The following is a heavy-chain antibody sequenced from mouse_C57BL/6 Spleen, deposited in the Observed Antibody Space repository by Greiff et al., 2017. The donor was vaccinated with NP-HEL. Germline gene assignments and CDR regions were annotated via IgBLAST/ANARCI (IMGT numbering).Heavy chain of an antibody. CDR2: ISSGSSTI. Sequence: VQLQESGGGLVKPGGSLKLSCAASGFTFSDYGMHWVRQAPEKGLEWVAYISSGSSTIYYADTVKGRFTIARDNAKNTLFLQMTSLRSEDTAMYYCARDYGFAYWGQGTLVTVSA. J-gene: IGHJ3*01. CDR1: GFTFSDYG. CDR3: ARDYGFAY. D-gene: IGHD1-1*01. V-gene: IGHV5-17*01.